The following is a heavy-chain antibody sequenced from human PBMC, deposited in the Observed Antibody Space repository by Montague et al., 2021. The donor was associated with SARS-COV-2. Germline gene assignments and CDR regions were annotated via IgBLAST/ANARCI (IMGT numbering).Heavy chain of an antibody. V-gene: IGHV3-48*03. CDR2: ISSSVSTV. Sequence: SLRLSCAASGFTFSSYEMNWVRQAPGKGLEWVSYISSSVSTVYYADSXXGRFTISRDNAKNSLYLQMNSLRAEDTAVYYCARDCAYYDILTGYSPKGGFDYWGQGTVVTVSS. J-gene: IGHJ4*02. D-gene: IGHD3-9*01. CDR1: GFTFSSYE. CDR3: ARDCAYYDILTGYSPKGGFDY.